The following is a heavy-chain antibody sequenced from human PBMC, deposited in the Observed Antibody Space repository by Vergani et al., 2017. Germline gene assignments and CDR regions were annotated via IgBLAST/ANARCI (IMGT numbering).Heavy chain of an antibody. V-gene: IGHV4-34*01. CDR1: GGSFSGYY. CDR2: INHSGST. CDR3: ARLGLWAGAPDFDY. J-gene: IGHJ4*02. Sequence: QVQLQQWGAGLLKPSETLSLTCAVYGGSFSGYYWSWIRQPPGKGLEWIGEINHSGSTNYNPSLKSRVTISVDTSKNQFSLKLSSVTAADTAVYYCARLGLWAGAPDFDYWGQGTLVTVSS. D-gene: IGHD3/OR15-3a*01.